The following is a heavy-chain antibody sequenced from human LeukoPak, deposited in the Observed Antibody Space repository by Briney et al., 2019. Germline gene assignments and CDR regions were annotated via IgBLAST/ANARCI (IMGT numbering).Heavy chain of an antibody. CDR2: ISSNGGST. J-gene: IGHJ3*02. CDR3: AKVPDIVVVPAARGAFDI. D-gene: IGHD2-2*01. CDR1: GFTFSSYA. V-gene: IGHV3-64*01. Sequence: GGSLRLSCAASGFTFSSYAMHWVRQAPGKGLEYVSAISSNGGSTYYANSVKGRFTISRDNSKNTLYLQMNSLRAEDTAVYYCAKVPDIVVVPAARGAFDIWGQGTMVTVSS.